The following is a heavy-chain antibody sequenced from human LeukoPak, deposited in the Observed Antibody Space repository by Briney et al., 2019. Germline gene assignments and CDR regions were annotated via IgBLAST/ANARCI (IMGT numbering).Heavy chain of an antibody. CDR2: INPNSGGT. V-gene: IGHV1-2*02. D-gene: IGHD4-17*01. Sequence: ASVKVSCKASGYTFTGYYMHWVRQAPGQGLEWMGWINPNSGGTNYAQKFQGRVTMTRDTSISTAYMELSRLRSDDTAVYYCARDYGDNLYYYYMDVWGKGTTVTVSS. CDR3: ARDYGDNLYYYYMDV. CDR1: GYTFTGYY. J-gene: IGHJ6*03.